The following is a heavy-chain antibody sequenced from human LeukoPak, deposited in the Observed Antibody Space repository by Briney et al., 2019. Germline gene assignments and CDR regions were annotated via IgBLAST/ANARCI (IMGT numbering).Heavy chain of an antibody. D-gene: IGHD3-10*01. V-gene: IGHV3-7*01. CDR3: ARIYYFGDNNWRYFDN. CDR1: GFTFSWSW. J-gene: IGHJ4*02. CDR2: IKHDGSEK. Sequence: GGSPRLSCVASGFTFSWSWMSWVRQAPGKGLEWVANIKHDGSEKYYVDSVKGRFTTSRDNAKNSLYLQMNSLRAEDTAIYYCARIYYFGDNNWRYFDNWGQGTLVTVSS.